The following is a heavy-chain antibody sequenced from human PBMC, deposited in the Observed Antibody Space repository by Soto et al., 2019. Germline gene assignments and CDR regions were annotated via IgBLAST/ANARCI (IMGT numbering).Heavy chain of an antibody. Sequence: GGSLRLSCAASGFTFSNAWMNWVRQAPGKGLEWVGRIKSKTDGGTTDYAAPVKGRFTISRDDSKNTLYLQMNSLKTEDTAVYYCTTAYYDSSGYYYYYYGMDVWGQGTTVTVSS. CDR2: IKSKTDGGTT. V-gene: IGHV3-15*07. CDR1: GFTFSNAW. CDR3: TTAYYDSSGYYYYYYGMDV. D-gene: IGHD3-22*01. J-gene: IGHJ6*02.